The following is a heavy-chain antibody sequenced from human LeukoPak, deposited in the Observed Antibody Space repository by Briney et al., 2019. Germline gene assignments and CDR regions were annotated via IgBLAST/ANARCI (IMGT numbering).Heavy chain of an antibody. V-gene: IGHV3-20*04. D-gene: IGHD4-17*01. CDR1: GFTFDDYG. J-gene: IGHJ6*03. CDR3: ARGSDGDYYYYYMDV. Sequence: PGGSLRLSCAASGFTFDDYGMSWVRQAPGKGLEWVSGINWNGGSTGYADSVKSRFTISRDNAKNSLYLQMNSLRAEDTALYYCARGSDGDYYYYYMDVWGKGTTVTVSS. CDR2: INWNGGST.